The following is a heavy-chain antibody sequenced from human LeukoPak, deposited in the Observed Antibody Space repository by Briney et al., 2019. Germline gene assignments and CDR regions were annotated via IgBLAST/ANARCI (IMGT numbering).Heavy chain of an antibody. D-gene: IGHD6-19*01. J-gene: IGHJ6*03. CDR1: GGSISSYY. CDR3: AREVSSGWYYYYMDV. Sequence: SETLSLTGTVSGGSISSYYWSWIRQPPGKGLEWIGYIYYSGSTNYNPSLKSRVTISVDTSKNQFSLKLSSVTAADTAVYYCAREVSSGWYYYYMDVWGEGTTVTVSS. CDR2: IYYSGST. V-gene: IGHV4-59*01.